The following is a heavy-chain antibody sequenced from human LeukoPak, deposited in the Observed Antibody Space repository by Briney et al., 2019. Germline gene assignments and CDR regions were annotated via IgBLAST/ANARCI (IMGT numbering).Heavy chain of an antibody. CDR1: GLAFSAYK. CDR3: TKDPPFTGGVYSAY. J-gene: IGHJ4*02. CDR2: ISTDGYTT. V-gene: IGHV3-74*01. D-gene: IGHD7-27*01. Sequence: GGSLRLSCAASGLAFSAYKMHWVRQAPRKGLVWVSRISTDGYTTDYADFVQGRFTASRDNTKNTLYLQMSSLKTEDTAVYYCTKDPPFTGGVYSAYWGQGTLVTVSS.